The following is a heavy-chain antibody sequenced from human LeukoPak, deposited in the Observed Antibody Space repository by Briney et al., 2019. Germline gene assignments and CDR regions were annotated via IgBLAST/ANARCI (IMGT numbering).Heavy chain of an antibody. D-gene: IGHD3-3*01. CDR2: IKQDGSEK. CDR1: GFTFSSYW. J-gene: IGHJ6*03. Sequence: GGSLRLSCAASGFTFSSYWMSWVRQAPGKGLEWVANIKQDGSEKYYVDSVKGRFTISRDNAKNSLYLQMNSLRAEDTAVYYCARVYDFWSGYYTDYYYYMDVWGKGTTVTVSS. CDR3: ARVYDFWSGYYTDYYYYMDV. V-gene: IGHV3-7*04.